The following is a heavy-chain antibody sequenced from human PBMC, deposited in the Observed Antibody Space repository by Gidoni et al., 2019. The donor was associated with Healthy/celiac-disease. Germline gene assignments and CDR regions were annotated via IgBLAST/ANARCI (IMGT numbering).Heavy chain of an antibody. J-gene: IGHJ5*02. V-gene: IGHV4-39*07. CDR1: GGSISSSSYY. CDR3: ARDLLTYVAVAINWFDP. Sequence: QLQLQESGPGLVKPSETLSLTCTVSGGSISSSSYYWGWIRQPPGKGLEWIGSIYYSGSTYYNPSLKSRVTISVDTSKNQFSLKLSSVTAADTAVYYCARDLLTYVAVAINWFDPWGQGTLVTVSS. D-gene: IGHD6-19*01. CDR2: IYYSGST.